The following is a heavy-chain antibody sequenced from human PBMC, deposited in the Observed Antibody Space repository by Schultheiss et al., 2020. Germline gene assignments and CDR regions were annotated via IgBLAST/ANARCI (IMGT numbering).Heavy chain of an antibody. CDR1: GYTFTSYD. CDR2: VNPSGGRT. V-gene: IGHV1-46*01. J-gene: IGHJ4*02. D-gene: IGHD5-18*01. CDR3: ARVGGFSSGGYYFDY. Sequence: ASVKVSCKASGYTFTSYDINWVRQAPGQGLEWMGIVNPSGGRTTYSQNFQGRVTMTRDPSTSTVYMDLTSLRSEDTAVYYCARVGGFSSGGYYFDYWGQGTLVTVSS.